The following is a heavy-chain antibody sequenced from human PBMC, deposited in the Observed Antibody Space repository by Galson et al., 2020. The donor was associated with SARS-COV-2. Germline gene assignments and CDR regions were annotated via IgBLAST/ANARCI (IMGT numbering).Heavy chain of an antibody. V-gene: IGHV3-74*01. CDR1: GFTFNDYW. D-gene: IGHD6-19*01. Sequence: GESLKISCAGSGFTFNDYWMHWVRQAPGKGPVWVSRNNRDGSDTLYADSVEGRFTISRDNRKETLYLQMNSLTSEDTAVYYCARGWSSGQEYWGQGTRVTVSA. J-gene: IGHJ4*02. CDR2: NNRDGSDT. CDR3: ARGWSSGQEY.